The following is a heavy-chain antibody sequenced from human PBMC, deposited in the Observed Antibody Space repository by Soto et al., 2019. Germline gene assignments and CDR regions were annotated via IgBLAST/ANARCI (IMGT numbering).Heavy chain of an antibody. CDR2: INPNSGGT. CDR1: GYTFTGYY. J-gene: IGHJ4*02. CDR3: AADSGRYREYKFVY. Sequence: ASVKVSCKASGYTFTGYYMHWVRQAPGQGLEWMGWINPNSGGTNYAQKFQGRVTMTRDTSISTAYMELRRLRSDDTAVYYCAADSGRYREYKFVYGGQGDLVTVSS. D-gene: IGHD1-26*01. V-gene: IGHV1-2*02.